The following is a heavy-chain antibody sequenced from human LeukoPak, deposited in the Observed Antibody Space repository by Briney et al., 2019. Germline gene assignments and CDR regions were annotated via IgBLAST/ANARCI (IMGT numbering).Heavy chain of an antibody. CDR3: ARAIYSSSWYSWFDP. J-gene: IGHJ5*02. D-gene: IGHD6-13*01. Sequence: ASVKVSCTASGYTFTGYYMHWVRQAPGQGLEWMGRINPNSGGTNSAQKFQGRVTMTRDTSISTAYMELSRLTSDDTAVYYCARAIYSSSWYSWFDPWGQGTLVTVSS. CDR2: INPNSGGT. CDR1: GYTFTGYY. V-gene: IGHV1-2*06.